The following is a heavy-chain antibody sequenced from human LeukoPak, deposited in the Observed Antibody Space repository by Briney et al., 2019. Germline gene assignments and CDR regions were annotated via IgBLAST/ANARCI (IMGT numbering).Heavy chain of an antibody. Sequence: SETLSLTCTVSGGSISSSSYYWGWIRQPPGKGLEWIGSIYYSGSTYYNPSLKSRVTISVDTSKNQFSLKLNSVTAADTAVYYCARGPRGKKVVPAFGWFDPWGQGTLVTVSS. J-gene: IGHJ5*02. CDR1: GGSISSSSYY. V-gene: IGHV4-39*01. D-gene: IGHD2-2*01. CDR3: ARGPRGKKVVPAFGWFDP. CDR2: IYYSGST.